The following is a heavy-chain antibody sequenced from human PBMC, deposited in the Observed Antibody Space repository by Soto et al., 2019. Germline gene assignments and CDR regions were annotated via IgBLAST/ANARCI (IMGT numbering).Heavy chain of an antibody. D-gene: IGHD2-15*01. V-gene: IGHV1-8*01. CDR3: AGYCSGGSCYSVNSIY. CDR1: GYTFTSYD. J-gene: IGHJ4*02. Sequence: ASVKVSCKASGYTFTSYDINWVRQATGQGLEWMGWMNPNSGNTGYAQKFQGRVTMTRNTSISTAYMELSSLRSEDTAVYYCAGYCSGGSCYSVNSIYWGQGTLVTVS. CDR2: MNPNSGNT.